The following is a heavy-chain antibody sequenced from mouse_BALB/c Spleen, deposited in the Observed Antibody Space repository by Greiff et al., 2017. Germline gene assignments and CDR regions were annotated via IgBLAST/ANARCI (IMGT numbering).Heavy chain of an antibody. V-gene: IGHV3-2*02. D-gene: IGHD2-2*01. J-gene: IGHJ4*01. CDR3: AREGYDGGYAMDY. CDR2: ISYSGST. CDR1: GYSITSDYA. Sequence: EVKVEESGPGLVKPSQSLSLTCTVTGYSITSDYAWNWIRQFPGNKLEWMGYISYSGSTSYNPSLKSRISITRDTSKNQFFLQLNSVTTEDTDTYYCAREGYDGGYAMDYWGQGTSVTVSS.